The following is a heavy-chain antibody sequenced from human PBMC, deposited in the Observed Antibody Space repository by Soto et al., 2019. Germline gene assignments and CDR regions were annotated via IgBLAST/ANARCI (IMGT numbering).Heavy chain of an antibody. J-gene: IGHJ4*02. V-gene: IGHV3-23*01. D-gene: IGHD3-10*01. Sequence: WGSLRLSCAASGFTFISYAITFCRHSPGKGLEWVSGLNGSGGSTSSADSVKGRFAISRDNSKNTLYLQMNSLRDGDTAVYYCARGFSAGKGSPPDYWGQGTLVTVSS. CDR3: ARGFSAGKGSPPDY. CDR2: LNGSGGST. CDR1: GFTFISYA.